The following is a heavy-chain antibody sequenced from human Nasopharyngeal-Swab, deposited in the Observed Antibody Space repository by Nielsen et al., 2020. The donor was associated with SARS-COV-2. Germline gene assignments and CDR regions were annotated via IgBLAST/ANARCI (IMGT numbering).Heavy chain of an antibody. Sequence: SETLSLTCTVSGYSISSGYYWGWIRQPPGKGLEWIGSIYYSGSTYYNPSLKSRVTISVDTSKNQFSLKLSSVTAADTAVYYCARVHCSSTSCYRYYGMDVWGQGTTVTVSS. D-gene: IGHD2-2*01. CDR1: GYSISSGYY. CDR3: ARVHCSSTSCYRYYGMDV. V-gene: IGHV4-38-2*02. CDR2: IYYSGST. J-gene: IGHJ6*02.